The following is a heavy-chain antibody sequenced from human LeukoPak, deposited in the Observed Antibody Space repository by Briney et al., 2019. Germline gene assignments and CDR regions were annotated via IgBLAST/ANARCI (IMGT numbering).Heavy chain of an antibody. Sequence: SETLSLTCTVSGGSISSDDHYWSWIRQRPGKGLEWVAYIYYSGSTYYNPSLKSRVTISVCTSKNQFSLKLSSVTAADSAVYYCARGSRAWQVDYGGGGTGVTVPS. D-gene: IGHD6-19*01. CDR3: ARGSRAWQVDY. J-gene: IGHJ4*02. CDR1: GGSISSDDHY. V-gene: IGHV4-31*03. CDR2: IYYSGST.